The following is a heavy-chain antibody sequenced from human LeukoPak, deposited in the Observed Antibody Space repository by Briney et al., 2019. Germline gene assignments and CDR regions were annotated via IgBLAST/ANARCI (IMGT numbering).Heavy chain of an antibody. D-gene: IGHD3-9*01. CDR3: AKVNFDWLLSNFDY. V-gene: IGHV3-23*01. J-gene: IGHJ4*02. Sequence: PGGSLRLSGAPSGFTFSSFPMSWVRQAPGKGREGFSPFSGSGGSTYYADSVKGRFTISRDNSKNTLYLQMNSLRAEDTAVYYCAKVNFDWLLSNFDYWGQGTLVTVSS. CDR1: GFTFSSFP. CDR2: FSGSGGST.